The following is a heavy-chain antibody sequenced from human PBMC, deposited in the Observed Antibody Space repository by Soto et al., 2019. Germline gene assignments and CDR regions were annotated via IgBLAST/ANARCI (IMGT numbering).Heavy chain of an antibody. CDR2: ISSRSTNT. CDR1: GFTFSSYT. Sequence: EVQLVESGGGLVKPGGSLRLSCEDSGFTFSSYTMNWVRRAPGKGLEWVSSISSRSTNTHYADSVRGRFTISRDNAKRSLYLQMNRPRAEDTAVYYCARGPLYYFDYWGQGTLVTVSS. CDR3: ARGPLYYFDY. J-gene: IGHJ4*02. V-gene: IGHV3-21*02.